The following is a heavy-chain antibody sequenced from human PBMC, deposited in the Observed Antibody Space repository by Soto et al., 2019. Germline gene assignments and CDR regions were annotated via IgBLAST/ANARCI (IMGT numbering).Heavy chain of an antibody. J-gene: IGHJ6*03. CDR3: GRRIAVAGYYYYYMDV. D-gene: IGHD6-19*01. CDR2: ISAYNGNT. CDR1: GYTFTSYG. Sequence: ASVKVSCKASGYTFTSYGISWVRQAPGQGLEWMGWISAYNGNTNYAQKLQGRVTMTTDTSTSTAYMELRSLRSDDTAVYYCGRRIAVAGYYYYYMDVWGKGTTVTVSS. V-gene: IGHV1-18*01.